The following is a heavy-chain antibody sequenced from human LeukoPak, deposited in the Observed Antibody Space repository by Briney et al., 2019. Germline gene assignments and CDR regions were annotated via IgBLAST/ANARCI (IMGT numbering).Heavy chain of an antibody. V-gene: IGHV4-39*01. J-gene: IGHJ4*02. CDR1: GGPISSGSYY. D-gene: IGHD3-16*02. Sequence: SETLSLTCTVSGGPISSGSYYWGWIRQPPGKGLEWIGSIYYSGSTYYNPSLKSRVTISVDTSKNQFSLKLSSVTAADTAVYYCVALGGVIVRFDYWGQGTLVTVSS. CDR2: IYYSGST. CDR3: VALGGVIVRFDY.